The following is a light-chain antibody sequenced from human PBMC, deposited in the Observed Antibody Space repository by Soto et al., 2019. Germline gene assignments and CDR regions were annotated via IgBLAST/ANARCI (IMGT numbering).Light chain of an antibody. CDR1: SSDVGSYNL. J-gene: IGLJ1*01. CDR2: EGS. CDR3: CSYAGSSTYV. Sequence: QSALTQPASVSGSPGQSITISCPGTSSDVGSYNLVSWYQQHPGKAPKLMIYEGSKRPSGVSNRFSGSKSGNTASLTISGLQAEDEGDYYCCSYAGSSTYVFGTGTKVTVL. V-gene: IGLV2-23*01.